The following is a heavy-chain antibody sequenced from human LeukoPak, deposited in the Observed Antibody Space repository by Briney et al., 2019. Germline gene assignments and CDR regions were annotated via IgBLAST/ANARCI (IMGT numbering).Heavy chain of an antibody. J-gene: IGHJ6*02. CDR2: ISYDGSNK. CDR3: ARDAGGYSYGYLGPFGYYYYYGMDV. D-gene: IGHD5-18*01. V-gene: IGHV3-30*04. Sequence: GGSLRLSCAASGFTFSSYAMHWVRQAPGKGLEWVAVISYDGSNKYYADSVKGRFTISRDNSKNTLYLQMNSLRAEDTAVYYCARDAGGYSYGYLGPFGYYYYYGMDVWGQGTTVTVSS. CDR1: GFTFSSYA.